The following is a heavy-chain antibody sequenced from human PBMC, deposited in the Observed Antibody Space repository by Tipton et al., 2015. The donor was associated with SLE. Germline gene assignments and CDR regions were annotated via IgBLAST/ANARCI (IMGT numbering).Heavy chain of an antibody. CDR2: FYHTWTT. CDR3: VRGVAS. CDR1: GYSISSGFH. J-gene: IGHJ4*02. V-gene: IGHV4-38-2*01. Sequence: TLSLTCAVSGYSISSGFHWGWLRQPPGEGLEWIGNFYHTWTTHYNPSLKSRVTISVDMSKNQFSLKLTSVTAADTAVYYCVRGVASWGQGTLVTVSS.